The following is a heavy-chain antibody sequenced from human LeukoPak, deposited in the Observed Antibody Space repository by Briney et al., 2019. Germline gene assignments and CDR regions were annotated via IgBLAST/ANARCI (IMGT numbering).Heavy chain of an antibody. V-gene: IGHV3-7*01. J-gene: IGHJ4*02. Sequence: PGGSLRLPCAASGFTFSTYWMAWVRQAPGKGLEWVANIKGDESARHQADSVKGRFTISRDNAKNSLYLQMNSLRAEDTAVYYCARVATAKYYYDSSGLYPGYWGQGTLVTVSS. D-gene: IGHD3-22*01. CDR1: GFTFSTYW. CDR2: IKGDESAR. CDR3: ARVATAKYYYDSSGLYPGY.